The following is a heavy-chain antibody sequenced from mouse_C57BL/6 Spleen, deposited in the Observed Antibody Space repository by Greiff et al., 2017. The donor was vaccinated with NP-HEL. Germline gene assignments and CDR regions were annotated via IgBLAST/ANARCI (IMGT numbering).Heavy chain of an antibody. D-gene: IGHD2-4*01. CDR3: ARRGENDDYDGSFAY. CDR2: INPGSGGT. V-gene: IGHV1-54*01. J-gene: IGHJ3*01. Sequence: VQLQQSGAELVRPGTSVKVSCKASGYAFTNYLIEWVKQRPGQGLEWIGVINPGSGGTNYNEKFKGKATLTADKSSSTAYMQLSSLTSEDSAVYFCARRGENDDYDGSFAYWGQGTLVTVSA. CDR1: GYAFTNYL.